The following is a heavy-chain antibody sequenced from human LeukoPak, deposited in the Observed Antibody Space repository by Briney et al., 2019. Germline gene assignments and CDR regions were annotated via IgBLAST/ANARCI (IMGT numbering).Heavy chain of an antibody. D-gene: IGHD3-22*01. CDR1: GFTFSDYG. CDR3: ARGHYYDGSGYYRYYFYAMDV. Sequence: GGSLRLSCAASGFTFSDYGMHWVRQAPGKGLEWVSNISSSSSTIYYADSVKGRFTISRDNAKNSLYLQMNSLRAEDTAMYYCARGHYYDGSGYYRYYFYAMDVWGQGTTVTVSS. CDR2: ISSSSSTI. J-gene: IGHJ6*02. V-gene: IGHV3-48*01.